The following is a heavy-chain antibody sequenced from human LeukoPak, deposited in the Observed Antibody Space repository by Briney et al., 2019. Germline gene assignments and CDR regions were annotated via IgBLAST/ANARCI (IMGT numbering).Heavy chain of an antibody. D-gene: IGHD5-18*01. CDR3: ARLVGYSCGYGGIRVFDY. CDR2: IYPGDSDT. J-gene: IGHJ4*02. Sequence: GESLKISCKGSGYSFTSYWIGWVRQMPGKGLEWMGIIYPGDSDTRYSPSFQGQVTISADKSISTAYLQWSSLKASDTAMYYCARLVGYSCGYGGIRVFDYWGQGTLVTVSS. V-gene: IGHV5-51*01. CDR1: GYSFTSYW.